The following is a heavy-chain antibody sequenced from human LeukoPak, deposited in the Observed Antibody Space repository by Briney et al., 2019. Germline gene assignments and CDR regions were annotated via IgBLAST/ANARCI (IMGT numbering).Heavy chain of an antibody. D-gene: IGHD6-13*01. CDR2: INPSGGST. CDR3: ARDSGPRIAAAGSWFDP. Sequence: ASVKVSCKASGYTFTSYYMHWVRQAPGQGLEWMGIINPSGGSTSYAQKFQGRVTMTRDTSTSTVYMELSSLRSEDTAVYYCARDSGPRIAAAGSWFDPWGQGTLVTVSS. CDR1: GYTFTSYY. V-gene: IGHV1-46*01. J-gene: IGHJ5*02.